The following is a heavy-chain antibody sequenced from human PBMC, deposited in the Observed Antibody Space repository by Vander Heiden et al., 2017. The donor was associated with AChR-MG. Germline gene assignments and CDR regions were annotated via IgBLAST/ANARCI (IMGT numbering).Heavy chain of an antibody. Sequence: EVHLLEYGGGLVPPGGSLRVSCAASGFAVRNCAMSWGRPAPGNGLEWVSGISGGSTSIYYADSVEGRFTVARDNSKNTLYLQMNSLRAEDTAVYYCARTPLTSYDFWIGYEDFWGQGTLVNVSS. CDR1: GFAVRNCA. J-gene: IGHJ4*02. CDR3: ARTPLTSYDFWIGYEDF. CDR2: ISGGSTSI. V-gene: IGHV3-23*01. D-gene: IGHD3-3*01.